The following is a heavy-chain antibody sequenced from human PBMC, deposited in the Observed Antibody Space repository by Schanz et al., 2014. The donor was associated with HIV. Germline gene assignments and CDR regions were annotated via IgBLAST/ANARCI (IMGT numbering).Heavy chain of an antibody. CDR2: ISASGSSI. V-gene: IGHV3-48*02. J-gene: IGHJ4*02. CDR1: GFNFNSYG. CDR3: ARQYDY. Sequence: EVQLLDSGGGLVQPGGSLRLSCVASGFNFNSYGMHWVRQAPGRGLEWVSYISASGSSIQYADSVRGRFTISRDTAKNSLYLQMNSLRDDDTAVYYCARQYDYWGRGTLVTVSS.